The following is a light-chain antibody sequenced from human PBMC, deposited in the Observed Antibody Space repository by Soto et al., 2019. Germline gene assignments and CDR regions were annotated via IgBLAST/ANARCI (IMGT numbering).Light chain of an antibody. CDR2: GVT. J-gene: IGLJ1*01. CDR3: SSYTTAFFYV. Sequence: LAQPASVSGSPGQSITISCTGSSSDIGAFNYVAWYQQHPGKAPKLIIHGVTNRPSGVSSRFSGSKSDYTASLTISGLQAEDEADYYCSSYTTAFFYVFGTGTKVTVL. CDR1: SSDIGAFNY. V-gene: IGLV2-14*01.